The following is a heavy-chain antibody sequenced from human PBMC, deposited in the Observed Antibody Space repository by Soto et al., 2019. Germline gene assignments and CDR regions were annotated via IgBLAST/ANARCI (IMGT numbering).Heavy chain of an antibody. Sequence: QVQLVQSGAEVKKPGSSVKVSCKASGGTFSNYAINWVRQAPGQGLEWMGGIIPIFGTANYAQKFQGRVTITADKSTSTAYLDLSSLRSEDTAVYYCARPVEMATISRSYLFYWGQGTLVTVSS. CDR2: IIPIFGTA. V-gene: IGHV1-69*06. D-gene: IGHD5-12*01. J-gene: IGHJ4*02. CDR3: ARPVEMATISRSYLFY. CDR1: GGTFSNYA.